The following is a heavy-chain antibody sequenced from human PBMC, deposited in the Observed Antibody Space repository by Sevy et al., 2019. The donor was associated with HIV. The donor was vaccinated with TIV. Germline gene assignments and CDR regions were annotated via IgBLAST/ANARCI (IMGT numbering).Heavy chain of an antibody. CDR1: GFNFSSYG. D-gene: IGHD3-3*01. Sequence: GGSLRLSCAASGFNFSSYGMHWVRQASGKGLEWVAVISYDGSSKYYADSVKGRFTISRDNSKNTVYLQINRLRAEDTAVYYCAKESGSYYDFWSGHDAFAIWGQGTMVTVSS. J-gene: IGHJ3*02. V-gene: IGHV3-30*18. CDR3: AKESGSYYDFWSGHDAFAI. CDR2: ISYDGSSK.